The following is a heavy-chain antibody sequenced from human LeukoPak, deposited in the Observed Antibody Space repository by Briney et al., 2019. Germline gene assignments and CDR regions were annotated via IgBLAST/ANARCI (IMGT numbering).Heavy chain of an antibody. CDR3: ATDLDSSGYYQFDY. CDR2: FDPEDGET. CDR1: GYTLTELS. V-gene: IGHV1-24*01. D-gene: IGHD3-22*01. J-gene: IGHJ4*02. Sequence: ASVKVSCKVSGYTLTELSMHWVRQDPRKPLEWTGVFDPEDGETIYAQKFQGRVTMSEDTSTDTAYMELSSLRSEDPGVYYCATDLDSSGYYQFDYWGEGTLVTVSS.